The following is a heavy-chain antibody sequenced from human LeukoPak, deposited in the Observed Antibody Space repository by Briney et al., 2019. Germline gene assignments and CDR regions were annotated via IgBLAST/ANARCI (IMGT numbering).Heavy chain of an antibody. CDR2: IYASGST. D-gene: IGHD1-26*01. J-gene: IGHJ5*02. V-gene: IGHV4-4*07. CDR1: GGSISDYY. Sequence: NPSETLSLTCTVSGGSISDYYWNWIRQPAGKGLEWIGRIYASGSTNYNPSLRSRVTISVDKFKNQFSLKLTSATAADTAVYYCARSYLGGTYYDWFDPRGQGTLVTVSS. CDR3: ARSYLGGTYYDWFDP.